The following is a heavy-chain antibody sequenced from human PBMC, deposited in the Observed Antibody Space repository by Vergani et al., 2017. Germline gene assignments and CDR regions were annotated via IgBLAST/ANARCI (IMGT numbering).Heavy chain of an antibody. CDR1: GGSISSSSYY. Sequence: QVQLQESGPGLVKPSETLSLTCTVSGGSISSSSYYWGWIRQPPGKGLEWIGSIYYSGSTYYNPSLKSRVTISVDTSKNQFSRKLSSVTAADTAVYYCARLQYQLPDYWGQGTLVTVSS. J-gene: IGHJ4*02. D-gene: IGHD2-2*01. CDR3: ARLQYQLPDY. CDR2: IYYSGST. V-gene: IGHV4-39*07.